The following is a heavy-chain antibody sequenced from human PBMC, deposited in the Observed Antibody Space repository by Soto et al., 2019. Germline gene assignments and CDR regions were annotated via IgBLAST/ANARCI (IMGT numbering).Heavy chain of an antibody. V-gene: IGHV1-24*01. J-gene: IGHJ4*02. D-gene: IGHD5-12*01. CDR1: GYTLTELS. Sequence: AASVKVSCKVSGYTLTELSMHWVRQAPGKGLERMGGFDPEDGETIYAQKFQGRVTMTEDTSTDTAYMELSSLRSEDTAVYYCATAPPRGYSGYEYFDYWGQGTLVTVSS. CDR2: FDPEDGET. CDR3: ATAPPRGYSGYEYFDY.